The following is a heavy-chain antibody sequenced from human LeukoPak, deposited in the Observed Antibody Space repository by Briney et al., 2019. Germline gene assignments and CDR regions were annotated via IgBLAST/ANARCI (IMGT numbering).Heavy chain of an antibody. J-gene: IGHJ3*02. D-gene: IGHD3-22*01. V-gene: IGHV1-69*06. CDR1: GGTFSSYA. CDR2: IIPIFGTA. Sequence: ASVKVSCKASGGTFSSYAISWVRQAPGQGLEWMGGIIPIFGTANYAQKFQGRVTITADKSTSTAYMELSSLRSEDTAVYYCASLTYYYDSSGYYSSDAFDIWGQGTMVTVSS. CDR3: ASLTYYYDSSGYYSSDAFDI.